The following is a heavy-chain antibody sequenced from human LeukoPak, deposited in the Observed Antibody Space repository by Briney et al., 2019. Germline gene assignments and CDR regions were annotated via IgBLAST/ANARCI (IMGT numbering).Heavy chain of an antibody. J-gene: IGHJ4*02. CDR3: ARTSSALLDY. V-gene: IGHV3-11*04. D-gene: IGHD3-16*01. CDR1: GFTFSEYY. CDR2: ISASGSSI. Sequence: GGSLRLSCAASGFTFSEYYMSWFRQAPGKGLEWISYISASGSSIQYADSVKGRFTISRDNAKNSLFLQMNSLRAEDTAVYYCARTSSALLDYWGQGTLVTVSS.